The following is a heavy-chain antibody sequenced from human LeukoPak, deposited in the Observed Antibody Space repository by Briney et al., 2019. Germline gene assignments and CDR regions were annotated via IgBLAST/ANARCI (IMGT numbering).Heavy chain of an antibody. CDR2: IYHSGST. CDR3: ARHLTPPDIVVVPAAKSARRAFDI. Sequence: PSETLSLTCTVSGGSISSGGYYWSWLRQPPGKGLEWIGYIYHSGSTYYNPSLKSRVTISVGTSKNQFSLKLSSVTAADTAVYYCARHLTPPDIVVVPAAKSARRAFDIWGQGTMVTVSS. D-gene: IGHD2-2*01. V-gene: IGHV4-30-2*03. J-gene: IGHJ3*02. CDR1: GGSISSGGYY.